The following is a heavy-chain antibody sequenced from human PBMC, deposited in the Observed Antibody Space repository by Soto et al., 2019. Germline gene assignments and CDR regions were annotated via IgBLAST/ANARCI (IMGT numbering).Heavy chain of an antibody. D-gene: IGHD3-9*01. J-gene: IGHJ4*02. V-gene: IGHV3-74*01. CDR3: AREYYGLLTGYYTGY. CDR2: ISGDGVTT. CDR1: GFPFSSYW. Sequence: EVQLVESGGDLVQRGGSLRLSCAASGFPFSSYWMHWVRHTPGKGLDWVARISGDGVTTYYADSVTGRFTVSRDNVKITLYLQISGLRAEDTAVYYCAREYYGLLTGYYTGYWGQGTLVSVSS.